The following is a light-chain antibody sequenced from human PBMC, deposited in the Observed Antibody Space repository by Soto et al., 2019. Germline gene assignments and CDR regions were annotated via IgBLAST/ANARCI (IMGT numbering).Light chain of an antibody. J-gene: IGKJ1*01. CDR2: GAS. V-gene: IGKV3-11*01. CDR1: QSVSSY. Sequence: EIVLTQSPATLSFSPGERATLSCRASQSVSSYLAWYQQKPGQAPRLLIYGASSRATGIPDRFSGSGFGTDFTLTISRLEPEDFAVYYCQHSGDFRWTFGQGTKVDI. CDR3: QHSGDFRWT.